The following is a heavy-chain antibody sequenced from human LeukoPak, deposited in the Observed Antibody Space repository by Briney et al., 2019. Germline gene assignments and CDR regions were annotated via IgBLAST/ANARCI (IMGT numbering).Heavy chain of an antibody. CDR2: IYPGDSDT. CDR3: ARRAMVRGVIPDAFDI. J-gene: IGHJ3*02. V-gene: IGHV5-51*01. CDR1: GYTFSSYW. Sequence: GESLKISCKGSGYTFSSYWIGWVRQMPGKGLEWMGIIYPGDSDTRYSPSFQGQVTISADKSISTAYLQWSSLKASDTAMYYCARRAMVRGVIPDAFDIWGQGTMVTVSS. D-gene: IGHD3-10*01.